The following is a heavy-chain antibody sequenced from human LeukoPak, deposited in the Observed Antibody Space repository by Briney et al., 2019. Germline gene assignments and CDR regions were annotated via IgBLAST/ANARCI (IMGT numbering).Heavy chain of an antibody. CDR2: INPDSGDT. CDR3: ARNDRGSGMGY. D-gene: IGHD3-10*01. J-gene: IGHJ4*02. Sequence: ASVKVSCKASGYTFIGYYLHWVRQAPGQGLEFMGHINPDSGDTTYAQKFQGRVPMTRDTSISTAYMELSSLTSDDTAVYYCARNDRGSGMGYWGQGTLVTVSS. V-gene: IGHV1-2*06. CDR1: GYTFIGYY.